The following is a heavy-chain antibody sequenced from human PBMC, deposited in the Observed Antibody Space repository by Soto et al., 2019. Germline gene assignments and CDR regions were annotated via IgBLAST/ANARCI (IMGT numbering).Heavy chain of an antibody. Sequence: QVQLQESGPGLVKPSDTLSLTCAVSGYSISNSNWWGWIRQPPGKGLEWIGYIYYSGSTYYNPSLESRVSMSVDTSKNQFSLKLRSVTAVDSAMYYCTTTRGIAAIGAWGQGTLVTVSS. J-gene: IGHJ5*02. V-gene: IGHV4-28*01. CDR2: IYYSGST. CDR1: GYSISNSNW. CDR3: TTTRGIAAIGA. D-gene: IGHD6-13*01.